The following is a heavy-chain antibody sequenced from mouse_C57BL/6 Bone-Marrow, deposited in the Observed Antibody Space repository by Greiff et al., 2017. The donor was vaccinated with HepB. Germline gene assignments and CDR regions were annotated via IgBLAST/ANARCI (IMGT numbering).Heavy chain of an antibody. CDR3: ARFVYARAWFAY. CDR2: IYPRSGNT. Sequence: QVQLQQSGAELARPGASVKLSCKASGYTFTSYGISWVKQRTGQGLEWIGEIYPRSGNTYYNEKFKGKATLTADKSSSTAYMELHSLTSEDSAVYFCARFVYARAWFAYWGQGTLVTVSA. CDR1: GYTFTSYG. J-gene: IGHJ3*01. D-gene: IGHD2-3*01. V-gene: IGHV1-81*01.